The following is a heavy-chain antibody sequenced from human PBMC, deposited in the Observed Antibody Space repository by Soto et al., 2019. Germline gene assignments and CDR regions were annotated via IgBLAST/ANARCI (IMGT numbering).Heavy chain of an antibody. CDR2: ISYDGSNK. J-gene: IGHJ4*02. CDR1: GFTFSRYV. CDR3: AKESTPWISSGSPFDY. D-gene: IGHD3-22*01. V-gene: IGHV3-30*18. Sequence: QVQLVESGGGVVPPGRYLRLSCAASGFTFSRYVMHWVRQAPGKGLEWVALISYDGSNKYYADSVKGRFTISRDNSKNTLYLQMNRLRPEDTAVYYCAKESTPWISSGSPFDYCGQGTLVTGSS.